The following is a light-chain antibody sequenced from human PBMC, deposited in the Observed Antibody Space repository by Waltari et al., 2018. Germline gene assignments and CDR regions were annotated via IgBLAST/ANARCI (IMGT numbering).Light chain of an antibody. V-gene: IGKV1-39*01. CDR3: QQSYNTPLT. Sequence: DIQMTQSPSSLSASVGDRVTITCRSSHSINSYLNWYQQKPEKATKLLIYAASSLQSGVPSRFSGSGSGTDFTLTISSLQPEDFATYYCQQSYNTPLTFGGGTKVEIK. CDR2: AAS. CDR1: HSINSY. J-gene: IGKJ4*01.